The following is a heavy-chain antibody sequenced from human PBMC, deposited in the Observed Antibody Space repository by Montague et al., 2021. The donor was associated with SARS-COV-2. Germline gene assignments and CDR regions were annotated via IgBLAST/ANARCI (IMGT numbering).Heavy chain of an antibody. CDR3: ARGNTWEGYSYGFDY. J-gene: IGHJ4*02. V-gene: IGHV4-59*01. CDR1: GGSISSYY. Sequence: SETLSLTCTVSGGSISSYYWSWIRQPPGKGLEWIGYIYYSGSTNXNPSLKSRVTISVDTSKNQFSLKLSSVTAADTAVYYCARGNTWEGYSYGFDYWGQGTRVTVSS. D-gene: IGHD5-18*01. CDR2: IYYSGST.